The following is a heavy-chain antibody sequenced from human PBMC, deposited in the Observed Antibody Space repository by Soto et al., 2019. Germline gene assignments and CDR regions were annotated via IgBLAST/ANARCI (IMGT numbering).Heavy chain of an antibody. J-gene: IGHJ4*02. D-gene: IGHD5-12*01. Sequence: GPGPTLENPTQTLTLTCTFSGFSLSTSGMRVSWIRQPPGKALEWLARIDWDDDKFYSTSLKTRLTISKDTSKNQVVLTMTNMDPVDTATYFCARGLSGRPFDYWGQGTLVTVSS. CDR1: GFSLSTSGMR. CDR2: IDWDDDK. CDR3: ARGLSGRPFDY. V-gene: IGHV2-70*04.